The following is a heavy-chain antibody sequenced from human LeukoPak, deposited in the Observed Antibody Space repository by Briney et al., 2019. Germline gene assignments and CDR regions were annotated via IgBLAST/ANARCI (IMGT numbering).Heavy chain of an antibody. J-gene: IGHJ6*02. V-gene: IGHV3-23*01. D-gene: IGHD4-17*01. Sequence: PGGSLRLSCAASGXTFSNYAMSWVRQAPGKGLEWVSTISGSGGSTYYADSVKGRFTISRDNSKKTLYLQMNSLRAEDTAVYYCAKDSVTPRDYGYYYYGMDVWGQGTTVTVSS. CDR1: GXTFSNYA. CDR2: ISGSGGST. CDR3: AKDSVTPRDYGYYYYGMDV.